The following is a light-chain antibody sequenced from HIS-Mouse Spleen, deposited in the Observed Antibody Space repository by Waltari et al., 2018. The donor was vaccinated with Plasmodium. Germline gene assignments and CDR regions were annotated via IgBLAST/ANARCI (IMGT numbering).Light chain of an antibody. CDR1: QRVSSIY. V-gene: IGKV3-20*01. Sequence: EIVLTQSPGTLSLSPGERATLSCSASQRVSSIYLAWYQQKPGQDPRLLIYGASSRATGIPDRFSGSGSGTDFTLTISRLEPEDFAVYYCQQYGSSPYTFG. CDR3: QQYGSSPYT. CDR2: GAS. J-gene: IGKJ2*01.